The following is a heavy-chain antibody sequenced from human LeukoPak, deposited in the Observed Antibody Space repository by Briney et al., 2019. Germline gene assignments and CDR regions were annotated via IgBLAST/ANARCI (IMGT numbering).Heavy chain of an antibody. CDR3: ARGPSGYHNT. V-gene: IGHV3-23*01. CDR1: GFTFSIHG. J-gene: IGHJ4*02. Sequence: GGTLRLSCAASGFTFSIHGMNWVRQAPGKGLEWVSGISPSGDITYYADSVRGRFTISRDSSKNILYLQMNNLRAEDTAVYYCARGPSGYHNTGGQGTLVTVSS. D-gene: IGHD5-12*01. CDR2: ISPSGDIT.